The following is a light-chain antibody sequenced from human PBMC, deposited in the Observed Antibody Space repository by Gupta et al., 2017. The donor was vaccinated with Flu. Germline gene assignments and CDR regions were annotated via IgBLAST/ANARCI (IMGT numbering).Light chain of an antibody. CDR1: TSDVGDYNF. Sequence: QSALTQPASVSGSPGQSISISCTGTTSDVGDYNFVSWYRHHPDKAPKLIIYEVNNRPSGVSNRFSGSESGNTASLTISGLQAEDEADYYCTSYTSNTTGVFGTGTKVTVL. CDR2: EVN. J-gene: IGLJ1*01. V-gene: IGLV2-14*01. CDR3: TSYTSNTTGV.